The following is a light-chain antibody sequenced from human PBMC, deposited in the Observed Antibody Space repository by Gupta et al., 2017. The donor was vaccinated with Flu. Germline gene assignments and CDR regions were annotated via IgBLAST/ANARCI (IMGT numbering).Light chain of an antibody. CDR3: QQRSTRGT. CDR1: QSLATF. J-gene: IGKJ4*01. V-gene: IGKV3-11*01. Sequence: EVLLTKSPATLSLSPGERATLSCRASQSLATFLAWYQHKPGQAPRLLIYYASTRVSGIPDRFSGSGSGTDFTLTISSLEPEDSSVYYCQQRSTRGTFGGGTKVEIK. CDR2: YAS.